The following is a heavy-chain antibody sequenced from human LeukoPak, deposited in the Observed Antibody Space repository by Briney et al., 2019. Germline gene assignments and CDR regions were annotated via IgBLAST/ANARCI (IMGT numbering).Heavy chain of an antibody. CDR1: GFTVSSNY. CDR3: ASRIEAAGIFDP. J-gene: IGHJ5*02. V-gene: IGHV3-53*01. D-gene: IGHD6-13*01. CDR2: IYSGGST. Sequence: GGSLRLSCAASGFTVSSNYMSWVRQAPGKGLEWVSVIYSGGSTYYADSVKGGSTISRDNSKNTLYLQMNSRRGEGTAVYYCASRIEAAGIFDPWGQGTLVTVSS.